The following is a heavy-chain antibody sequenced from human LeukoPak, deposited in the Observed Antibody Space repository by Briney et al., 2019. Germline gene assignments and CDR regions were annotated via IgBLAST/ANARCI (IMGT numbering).Heavy chain of an antibody. CDR2: INPNSGDT. Sequence: ASVNVSCKASGYTFTGYYMHWVRQAPGQGLEWMGWINPNSGDTNYAQKFQGRVTMTRDTSISTAYMELSRLRSDDTAVYYCARPSWEDGDYNYWGQGTLVTVSS. CDR1: GYTFTGYY. CDR3: ARPSWEDGDYNY. J-gene: IGHJ4*02. V-gene: IGHV1-2*02. D-gene: IGHD4-17*01.